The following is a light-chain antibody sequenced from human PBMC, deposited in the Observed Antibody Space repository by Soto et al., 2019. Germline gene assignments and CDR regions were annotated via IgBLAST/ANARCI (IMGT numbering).Light chain of an antibody. CDR1: TSDVGGYNY. CDR3: TSYTSSGTHV. V-gene: IGLV2-14*01. Sequence: QPVLTQPASVSGSPGQSITISCTGTTSDVGGYNYVSWHQQHPGKAPKLMIYDVINRPSGVSNRFSGSKSDNTASLTISGLQAEDEADYYCTSYTSSGTHVFGSGTKLTVL. CDR2: DVI. J-gene: IGLJ1*01.